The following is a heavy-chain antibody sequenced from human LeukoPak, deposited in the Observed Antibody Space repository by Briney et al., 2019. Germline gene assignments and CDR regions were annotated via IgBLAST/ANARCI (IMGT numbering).Heavy chain of an antibody. CDR2: ISGSGGST. Sequence: GGSLKLSCAASGFTFSSYAMSWVRQAPGKGLEWVSAISGSGGSTYYADSVKGRFTISRDNSKNTLYLQMNSLRAEDTAVYYCAKTSPGTTGTTCFDYWGQGTLVTVSS. J-gene: IGHJ4*02. D-gene: IGHD1-1*01. CDR1: GFTFSSYA. CDR3: AKTSPGTTGTTCFDY. V-gene: IGHV3-23*01.